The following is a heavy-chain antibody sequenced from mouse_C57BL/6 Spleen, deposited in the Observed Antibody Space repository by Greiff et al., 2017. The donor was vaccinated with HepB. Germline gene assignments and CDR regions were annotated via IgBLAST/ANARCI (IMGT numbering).Heavy chain of an antibody. Sequence: QVQLKESGAELVKPGASVKISCKASGYAFSSYWMNWVKQRPGKGLEWIGQIYPGDGDTNYNGKFKGKATLTADKSSSTAYMQLSSLTSEDSAVYFCARDYGRGPMDYWGQGTSVTVSS. CDR3: ARDYGRGPMDY. D-gene: IGHD1-1*01. V-gene: IGHV1-80*01. CDR1: GYAFSSYW. CDR2: IYPGDGDT. J-gene: IGHJ4*01.